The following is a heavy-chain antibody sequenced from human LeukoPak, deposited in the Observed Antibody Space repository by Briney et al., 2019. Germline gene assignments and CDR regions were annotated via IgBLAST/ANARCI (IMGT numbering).Heavy chain of an antibody. Sequence: SGPTLVKPTQTLTLTCTFSGFSLSTSGVGVGWIRQPPGKAPEWLAVIYWDDDKRFSPSLKTRLTITKDTPKNQVVLTMTNMDPVDTATYYCARRGDYRSYFDYWGQGTLVTVSS. D-gene: IGHD4-17*01. J-gene: IGHJ4*02. CDR3: ARRGDYRSYFDY. V-gene: IGHV2-5*02. CDR2: IYWDDDK. CDR1: GFSLSTSGVG.